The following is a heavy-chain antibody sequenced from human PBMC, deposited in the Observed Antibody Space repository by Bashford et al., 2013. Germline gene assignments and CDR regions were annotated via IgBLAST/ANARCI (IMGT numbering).Heavy chain of an antibody. CDR2: IYPGDSDT. CDR3: ARVECGAGGSCYSDWFDP. D-gene: IGHD2-15*01. V-gene: IGHV5-51*01. CDR1: GYSFTSYW. Sequence: GESLKISCKGSGYSFTSYWIGWVRQMPGKGLEWMGIIYPGDSDTRYSPSFQGQVTISADKSISTAYLQWSSLKASDTAMYYCARVECGAGGSCYSDWFDPWGQGTLVTVSS. J-gene: IGHJ5*02.